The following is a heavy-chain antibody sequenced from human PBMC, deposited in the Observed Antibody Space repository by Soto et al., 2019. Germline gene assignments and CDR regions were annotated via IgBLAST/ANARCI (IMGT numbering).Heavy chain of an antibody. CDR3: ARDRRYSYGHGDSFGY. Sequence: PSETLSLTCAVSGGSISSSNWWSWVRQPPGKGLEWIGEIYHSGSTNYNPSLKSRVTISVDKSKNQFSLKLSSVTAADTAVYYCARDRRYSYGHGDSFGYWGQGTLVTVSS. J-gene: IGHJ4*02. CDR2: IYHSGST. V-gene: IGHV4-4*02. D-gene: IGHD5-18*01. CDR1: GGSISSSNW.